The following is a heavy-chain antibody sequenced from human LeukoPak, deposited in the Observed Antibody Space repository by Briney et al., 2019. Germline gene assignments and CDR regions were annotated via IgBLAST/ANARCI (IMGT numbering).Heavy chain of an antibody. CDR1: SGSISSYY. Sequence: PSETLSLTCTVSSGSISSYYWSWLRQPPGKGLEWIGYIYYSGSTNYNPSLKSRVTISVDTSKNQFSLKLTSVTAADTAVYYCARERGTIVGTASSLSHAFDVWGQGTMVTVSS. J-gene: IGHJ3*01. V-gene: IGHV4-59*01. CDR2: IYYSGST. CDR3: ARERGTIVGTASSLSHAFDV. D-gene: IGHD1-26*01.